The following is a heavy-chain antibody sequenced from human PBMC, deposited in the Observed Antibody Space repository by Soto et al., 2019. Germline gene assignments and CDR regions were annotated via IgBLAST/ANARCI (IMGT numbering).Heavy chain of an antibody. Sequence: PSETLSLTCAVYGGSFSGYYWSWIRQPPGKGLEWIGEINHSGSTNYNPSLKSRVTISVDTSKNQFSLKLSSVTAADTAVYYCARRSLLWFGELFNFDYWGQGTLVTVSS. CDR3: ARRSLLWFGELFNFDY. D-gene: IGHD3-10*01. J-gene: IGHJ4*02. V-gene: IGHV4-34*01. CDR2: INHSGST. CDR1: GGSFSGYY.